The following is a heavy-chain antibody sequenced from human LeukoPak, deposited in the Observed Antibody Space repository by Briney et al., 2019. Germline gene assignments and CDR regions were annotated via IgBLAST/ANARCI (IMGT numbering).Heavy chain of an antibody. CDR3: ARLKEGIDY. CDR2: IYYSGNT. J-gene: IGHJ4*02. CDR1: GGSISGSSYF. D-gene: IGHD3-10*01. Sequence: TPADTLSLTCAVSGGSISGSSYFWGWIRQPPGKGLEWIGSIYYSGNTYYNPSLKSRVTISVDTSKNQFSLKLSSVAAADTAVYYCARLKEGIDYWGQGTLVTVSS. V-gene: IGHV4-39*01.